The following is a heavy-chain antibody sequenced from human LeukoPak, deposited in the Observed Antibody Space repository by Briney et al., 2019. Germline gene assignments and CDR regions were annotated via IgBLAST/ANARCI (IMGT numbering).Heavy chain of an antibody. D-gene: IGHD4-17*01. J-gene: IGHJ5*02. Sequence: ASVKVSCKASGYTFTSNAIHWVRQAPGQRLEWMGWINAGNGNTEYSQKLQGRVTFTRDTSASTAYMELSSLRSEDTAVYYCARSTVTPNWFDPWGQGTLVTVSS. CDR3: ARSTVTPNWFDP. V-gene: IGHV1-3*01. CDR2: INAGNGNT. CDR1: GYTFTSNA.